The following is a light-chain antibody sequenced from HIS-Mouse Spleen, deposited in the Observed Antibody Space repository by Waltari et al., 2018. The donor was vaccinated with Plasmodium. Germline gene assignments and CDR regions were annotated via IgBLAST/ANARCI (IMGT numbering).Light chain of an antibody. J-gene: IGLJ2*01. CDR1: SSDVGGYNY. CDR3: CSYAGSYTLV. Sequence: QSALTQPRSVSGSPGQSVTISCTGTSSDVGGYNYVSWYQPHPGKAPKLMIYDVSKRPSGVPYRFSGSKSGNTASLAISGLQAEEEADYYCCSYAGSYTLVFGGGTKLTVL. V-gene: IGLV2-11*01. CDR2: DVS.